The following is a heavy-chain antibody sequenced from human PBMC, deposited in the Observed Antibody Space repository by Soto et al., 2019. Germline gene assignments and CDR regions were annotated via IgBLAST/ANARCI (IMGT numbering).Heavy chain of an antibody. V-gene: IGHV2-5*02. CDR1: GFSLSTSGVG. CDR3: AHRRDTATEYYFDY. CDR2: VYWDDDK. D-gene: IGHD5-18*01. Sequence: QITLKESGPPLVKPTQTLTLTCTVSGFSLSTSGVGVGWIRQPPGKALEWLALVYWDDDKRYSPSLNSRLTIAADTTNNQVVLTMTNIDPVDTATYYCAHRRDTATEYYFDYWGQGTLVTVSS. J-gene: IGHJ4*02.